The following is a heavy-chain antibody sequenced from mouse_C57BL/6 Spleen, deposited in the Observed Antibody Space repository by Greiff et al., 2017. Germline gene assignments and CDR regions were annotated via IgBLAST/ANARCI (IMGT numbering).Heavy chain of an antibody. V-gene: IGHV1-82*01. CDR1: GYAFSSSW. D-gene: IGHD2-2*01. CDR3: ARRGTYGYDGGFDY. CDR2: IYPGDGDT. Sequence: VKLMESGPELVKPGASVKISCKASGYAFSSSWMNWVKQRPGKGLEWIGRIYPGDGDTNYNGKFKGKATLTADKSSSTAYMQLSSLTSEDSAVYFCARRGTYGYDGGFDYWGQGTTLTVSS. J-gene: IGHJ2*01.